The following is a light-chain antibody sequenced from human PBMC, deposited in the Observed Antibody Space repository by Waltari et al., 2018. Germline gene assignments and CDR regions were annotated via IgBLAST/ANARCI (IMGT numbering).Light chain of an antibody. CDR3: SAWDSSLSAWV. Sequence: QAGLTQPPSVSKGLRQTATLTCTGNSNNVGNEGATWLQQHQGHPPKLLSYRNNNRPSGLSERFSASRSGSTASLTISGLQPEDEADYYCSAWDSSLSAWVFGGGTKLTVL. CDR2: RNN. CDR1: SNNVGNEG. J-gene: IGLJ3*02. V-gene: IGLV10-54*01.